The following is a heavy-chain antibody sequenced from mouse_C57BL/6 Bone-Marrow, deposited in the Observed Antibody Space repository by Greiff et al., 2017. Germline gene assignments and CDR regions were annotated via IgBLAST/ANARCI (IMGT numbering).Heavy chain of an antibody. CDR2: ISSGGSYT. D-gene: IGHD1-1*01. CDR3: ARLPYIYGSGCGWCAY. V-gene: IGHV5-6*01. CDR1: GFTFSSYG. Sequence: EVQVVESGGDLVKPGGSLKLSCAASGFTFSSYGMSWVRQTPDKRLEWVATISSGGSYTYYPDSVKGRFTISRDNAKNTLYLQRSSLKSEDTAMYCSARLPYIYGSGCGWCAYWGQGPLVTVSA. J-gene: IGHJ3*01.